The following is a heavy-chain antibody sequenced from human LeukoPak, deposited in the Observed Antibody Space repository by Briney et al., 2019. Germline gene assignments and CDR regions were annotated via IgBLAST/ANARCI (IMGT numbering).Heavy chain of an antibody. J-gene: IGHJ3*02. CDR2: INSDGSST. V-gene: IGHV3-74*01. D-gene: IGHD2-15*01. CDR1: GFTFSSYW. Sequence: GGSLRLSCAASGFTFSSYWMHWVRQAPGKGLVWVSRINSDGSSTSYADSVKGRFTISRDNAKNTLYLQMNSLRAEDTAVYYCARGRRSDANTFDAFDIWGQGTMVTVSS. CDR3: ARGRRSDANTFDAFDI.